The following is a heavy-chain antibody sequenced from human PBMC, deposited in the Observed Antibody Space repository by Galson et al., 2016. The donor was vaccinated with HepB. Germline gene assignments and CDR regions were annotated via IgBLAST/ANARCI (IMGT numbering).Heavy chain of an antibody. CDR3: ARVVVAATNWFDP. V-gene: IGHV4-34*01. D-gene: IGHD2-15*01. Sequence: ETLSLTCGVYGGSFNANYWTWIRQPPGKGLEWIGEINYAGSTKYSPSLKSRVTISVDTSKNQFSLNLTSMTAADTAVYYCARVVVAATNWFDPWGQGTLVTVSS. CDR2: INYAGST. J-gene: IGHJ5*02. CDR1: GGSFNANY.